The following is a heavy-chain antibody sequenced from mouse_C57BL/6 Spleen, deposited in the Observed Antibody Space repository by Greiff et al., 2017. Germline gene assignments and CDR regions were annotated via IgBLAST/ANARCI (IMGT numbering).Heavy chain of an antibody. Sequence: VQLQQSGPVLVKPGASVKMSCKASGYTFTDYYMNWVKQSHGKSLEWIGVINPYNGGTSYNQKFKGKATLTVDKSSSTAYMELNSLTSEDSAVYYCARWSLFPTGDWYFDVWGTGTTVTVSA. CDR1: GYTFTDYY. D-gene: IGHD1-1*02. CDR2: INPYNGGT. V-gene: IGHV1-19*01. J-gene: IGHJ1*03. CDR3: ARWSLFPTGDWYFDV.